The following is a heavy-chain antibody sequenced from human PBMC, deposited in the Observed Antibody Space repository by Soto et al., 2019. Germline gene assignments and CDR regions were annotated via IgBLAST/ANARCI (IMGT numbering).Heavy chain of an antibody. Sequence: PGGSLRLSCAASGFTFSNYAMSWVRQAPGKGLEWVSGIKEGSDTYYADSVRGRFTISRDNSKNTLSLQMNSLRAEDTAVYYCEREIYDDYDSSGFDHWGQGTLVTVSS. CDR2: IKEGSDT. J-gene: IGHJ4*02. CDR3: EREIYDDYDSSGFDH. CDR1: GFTFSNYA. D-gene: IGHD3-22*01. V-gene: IGHV3-23*01.